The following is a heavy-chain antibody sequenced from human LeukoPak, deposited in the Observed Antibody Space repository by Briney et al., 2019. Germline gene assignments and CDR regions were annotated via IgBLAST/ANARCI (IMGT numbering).Heavy chain of an antibody. V-gene: IGHV4-34*01. CDR3: ATARAGAAFRWFDP. CDR2: INHSGSI. D-gene: IGHD6-19*01. CDR1: GGSFSGYY. Sequence: SETLSLTCAVYGGSFSGYYWSWIRQPPGKGLEWIGEINHSGSINYNPSLKSRVTISVDTSKNQFSLKLSSVTAADTAVYYCATARAGAAFRWFDPWGQGTLVTVSS. J-gene: IGHJ5*02.